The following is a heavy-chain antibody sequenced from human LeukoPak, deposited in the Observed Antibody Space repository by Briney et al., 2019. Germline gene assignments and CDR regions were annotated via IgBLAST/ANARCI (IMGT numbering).Heavy chain of an antibody. J-gene: IGHJ4*02. CDR1: GFTFSSYA. Sequence: GRSLRLSCAASGFTFSSYAMHWVRQAPGKGLEWVAVISYDGSNKYYADSVKGRFTISRENAKNSLYLQMNSLRAEDTAVYYCAKVGYVVVVAARDPLISYWGQGTLVTVSS. CDR3: AKVGYVVVVAARDPLISY. D-gene: IGHD2-15*01. CDR2: ISYDGSNK. V-gene: IGHV3-30*14.